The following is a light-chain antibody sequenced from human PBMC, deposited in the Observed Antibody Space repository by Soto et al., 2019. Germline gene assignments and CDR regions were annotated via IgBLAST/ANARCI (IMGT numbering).Light chain of an antibody. CDR3: QQYGSSPPIT. J-gene: IGKJ3*01. V-gene: IGKV3-20*01. Sequence: EIVLTQSPGTLSLSPGDRATLSCRASQSVDNTYLAWYQQRPGHAPRLLLYGASSRATGMPDRFSGSGSGTDFTLTISRLEPEDFAVYYCQQYGSSPPITFGPGTKVDIK. CDR2: GAS. CDR1: QSVDNTY.